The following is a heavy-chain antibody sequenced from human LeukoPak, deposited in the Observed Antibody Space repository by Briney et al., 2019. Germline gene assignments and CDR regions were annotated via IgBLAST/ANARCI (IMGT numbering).Heavy chain of an antibody. CDR2: IWYDGSNK. Sequence: GGSLRLSCAATGFTFSSYGMHWVRQAPGKGLEWVAVIWYDGSNKYYADSVKGRFTISRDNSKNTLYRHMNSLRAEDTAVYYCARDTYYHYYDSSGYYIDYWGQGTLVTVSS. D-gene: IGHD3-22*01. V-gene: IGHV3-33*01. CDR1: GFTFSSYG. CDR3: ARDTYYHYYDSSGYYIDY. J-gene: IGHJ4*02.